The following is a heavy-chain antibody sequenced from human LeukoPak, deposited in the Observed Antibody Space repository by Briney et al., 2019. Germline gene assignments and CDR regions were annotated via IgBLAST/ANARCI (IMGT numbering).Heavy chain of an antibody. Sequence: PGGSLRLSCAASGFTFSNYGMNWVRQAPGKGLEWVSIITSGVGITYYADSVKGRFTISRDNSKNTLYLQMNSLRAEDTAVYYCAKGDYYDFDYWGQGTLVTVCS. CDR2: ITSGVGIT. CDR3: AKGDYYDFDY. CDR1: GFTFSNYG. V-gene: IGHV3-23*01. J-gene: IGHJ4*02. D-gene: IGHD3-10*01.